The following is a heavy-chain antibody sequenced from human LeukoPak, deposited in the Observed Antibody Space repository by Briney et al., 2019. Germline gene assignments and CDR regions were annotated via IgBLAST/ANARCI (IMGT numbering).Heavy chain of an antibody. V-gene: IGHV1-69*13. D-gene: IGHD2-2*01. CDR3: ARVFEYQQTLYNWFDP. CDR2: IIPIFGTA. CDR1: GGTFSSYA. J-gene: IGHJ5*02. Sequence: ASVKVSCKASGGTFSSYAISWVRQAPGQGLEWMGGIIPIFGTANYAQKFQGRVTITADESTSTAYMELSSLRSEDTAVYYCARVFEYQQTLYNWFDPWGQGTLVTVSS.